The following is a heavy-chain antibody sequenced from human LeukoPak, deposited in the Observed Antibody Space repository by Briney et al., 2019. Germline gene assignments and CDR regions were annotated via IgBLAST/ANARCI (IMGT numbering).Heavy chain of an antibody. Sequence: PGGSLRLSCAASGFTFNRHWMHWVRHAPGKGLVWVSRSNSDGSSTVYADSVKGRFTISRDNAKNTLYLQMNSLRAEDTAVYYCARGRGLTIFGVISWFDPWGQGTLVTVSS. CDR3: ARGRGLTIFGVISWFDP. J-gene: IGHJ5*02. CDR2: SNSDGSST. CDR1: GFTFNRHW. D-gene: IGHD3-3*01. V-gene: IGHV3-74*01.